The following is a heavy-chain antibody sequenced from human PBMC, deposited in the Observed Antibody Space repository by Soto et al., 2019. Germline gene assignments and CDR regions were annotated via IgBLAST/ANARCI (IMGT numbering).Heavy chain of an antibody. Sequence: EVPLVESGGGLVQPGRSLRLSCAASGFTFDDYAMHWVRQAPGKGLEWVSGISWNSGSIGYADSVKGRFTISRDNAKNSLYLQMNSLRAEDTALYYCAKDIAHSSSWNYFDYWGQGTLVTVSS. CDR1: GFTFDDYA. CDR2: ISWNSGSI. J-gene: IGHJ4*02. V-gene: IGHV3-9*01. CDR3: AKDIAHSSSWNYFDY. D-gene: IGHD6-13*01.